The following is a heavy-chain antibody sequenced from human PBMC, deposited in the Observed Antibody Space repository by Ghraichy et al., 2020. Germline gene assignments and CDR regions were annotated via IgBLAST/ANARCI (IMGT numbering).Heavy chain of an antibody. CDR1: GFSLSTSGMC. CDR2: IDWDDDK. J-gene: IGHJ6*02. V-gene: IGHV2-70*11. CDR3: ARIRFGREYYDFWSGKGYWYGMDV. D-gene: IGHD3-3*01. Sequence: SGPTLVKPTQTLTLTCTFSGFSLSTSGMCVSWIRQPPGKALEWLARIDWDDDKYYSTSLKTRLTISKDTSKNQVVLTMTNMDPVDTATYYCARIRFGREYYDFWSGKGYWYGMDVWGQGTTVTVSS.